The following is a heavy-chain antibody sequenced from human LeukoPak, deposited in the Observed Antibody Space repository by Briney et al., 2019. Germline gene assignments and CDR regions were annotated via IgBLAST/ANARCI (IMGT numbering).Heavy chain of an antibody. CDR1: GYTFGTYG. V-gene: IGHV1-2*02. CDR3: ARDPHYYDSSGYQGAFDI. Sequence: GASVKVSCKASGYTFGTYGFCWVRQAPGQGLEWMGWINPNSGGTNYAQKFQGRVTMTRDTSISTAYMELSRLRSDDTAVYYCARDPHYYDSSGYQGAFDIWGQGTMVTVSS. D-gene: IGHD3-22*01. CDR2: INPNSGGT. J-gene: IGHJ3*02.